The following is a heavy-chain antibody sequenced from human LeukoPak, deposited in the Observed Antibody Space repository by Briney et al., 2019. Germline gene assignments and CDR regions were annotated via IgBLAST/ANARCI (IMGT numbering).Heavy chain of an antibody. CDR2: IKQDGSEK. CDR3: ARDTTRIAAGATVAAFDI. CDR1: GFSYNNYW. J-gene: IGHJ3*02. D-gene: IGHD6-13*01. V-gene: IGHV3-7*01. Sequence: GGSLRLSFAASGFSYNNYWMSWVRQAPGKGLDWVGNIKQDGSEKSYVDSVKGRFTISRDNAKNSLSLQMNSLRAEDTAVYYCARDTTRIAAGATVAAFDIWGQGTMVTVSS.